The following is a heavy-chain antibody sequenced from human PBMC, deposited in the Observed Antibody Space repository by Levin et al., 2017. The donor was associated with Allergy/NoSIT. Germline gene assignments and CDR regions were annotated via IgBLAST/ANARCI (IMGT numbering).Heavy chain of an antibody. J-gene: IGHJ4*02. D-gene: IGHD6-19*01. CDR3: TRVNWGSGWAGDY. CDR2: IRSNLYGGTP. Sequence: GESLKISCTASGFTFGDYAVSWVRQAPGRGLEWVSFIRSNLYGGTPEYAASVKGRFTISRDDSKSIAYLQMSSLKPEDTAVYFCTRVNWGSGWAGDYWGQGTLVTVSS. CDR1: GFTFGDYA. V-gene: IGHV3-49*04.